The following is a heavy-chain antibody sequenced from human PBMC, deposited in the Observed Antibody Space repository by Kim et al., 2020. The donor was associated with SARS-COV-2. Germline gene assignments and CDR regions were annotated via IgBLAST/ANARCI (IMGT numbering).Heavy chain of an antibody. J-gene: IGHJ5*02. CDR2: YPDGTT. V-gene: IGHV3-53*01. CDR3: AKGRAP. Sequence: YPDGTTYYADFVRDRFTISRDNSKNTLYLQMNSLRAEDTATYHCAKGRAPWCQGTLVTVSS.